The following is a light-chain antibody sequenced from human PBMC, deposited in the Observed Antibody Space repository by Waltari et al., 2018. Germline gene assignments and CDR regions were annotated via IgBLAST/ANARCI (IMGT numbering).Light chain of an antibody. V-gene: IGKV1-9*01. CDR2: AAS. CDR1: QGISSY. J-gene: IGKJ4*01. CDR3: QHLNNYPLS. Sequence: DIQLTQAPSFLSASVGDSFTITCRDSQGISSYLAWYQQKPGRAPKLLIYAASTLQSGVPSRFSGSGSGTEFTLAISSLQTEDFATYYCQHLNNYPLSFGGGTKVEIK.